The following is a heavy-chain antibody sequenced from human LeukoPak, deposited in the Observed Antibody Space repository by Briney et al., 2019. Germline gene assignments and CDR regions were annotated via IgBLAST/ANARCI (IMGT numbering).Heavy chain of an antibody. Sequence: ASVKVSFKASGGTFSSYAISWVRQAPGQGLEWTGRIIPIFGTANYAQKFQGRVTITTDESTSTAYMELSSLRSEDMAVYYCARGYSYGPLGYWGQGTLVTVSS. J-gene: IGHJ4*02. V-gene: IGHV1-69*05. D-gene: IGHD5-18*01. CDR2: IIPIFGTA. CDR1: GGTFSSYA. CDR3: ARGYSYGPLGY.